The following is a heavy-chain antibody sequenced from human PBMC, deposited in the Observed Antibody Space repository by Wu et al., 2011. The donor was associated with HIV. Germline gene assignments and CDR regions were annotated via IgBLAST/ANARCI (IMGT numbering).Heavy chain of an antibody. CDR1: GNTFSSYA. J-gene: IGHJ5*02. D-gene: IGHD6-13*01. Sequence: QVQLVQSGAEVKKPGSSVKVSCKASGNTFSSYAISWLRQGPGQGLEWVGGIIPLFGTPDYAQKFRGRVTMTLDKSTNTVYMELTSLTLDDTAIYYCAQGGPLSTIAISLAGRSWFDPWGQGTLVTVSS. V-gene: IGHV1-69*14. CDR3: AQGGPLSTIAISLAGRSWFDP. CDR2: IIPLFGTP.